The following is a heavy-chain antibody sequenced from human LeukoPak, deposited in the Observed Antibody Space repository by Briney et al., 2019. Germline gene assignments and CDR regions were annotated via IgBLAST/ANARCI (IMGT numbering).Heavy chain of an antibody. CDR3: ARHSHWFFP. CDR1: GGSISSSSYY. V-gene: IGHV4-39*01. J-gene: IGHJ5*02. Sequence: SETLSLTCTVSGGSISSSSYYWGWIRHPPGKGMEWIGSIYYGGSTYYTPSHKSRATISVDTSKSQYYLKLSSGTAADTSVYYCARHSHWFFPWGQGTLVTVSS. CDR2: IYYGGST.